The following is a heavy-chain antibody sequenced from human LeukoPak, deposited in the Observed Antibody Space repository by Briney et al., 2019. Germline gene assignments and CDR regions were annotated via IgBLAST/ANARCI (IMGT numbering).Heavy chain of an antibody. CDR2: IRYDESDK. J-gene: IGHJ4*02. D-gene: IGHD5-24*01. CDR1: GFTFSSYA. V-gene: IGHV3-30*02. CDR3: ARGQFDPYDY. Sequence: PGGSLRLSCAASGFTFSSYAMHWVRQAPGKGLEWVAFIRYDESDKYYADSVKGRFTISRDNSKNTLYLQMNSLRAEDTAVYYCARGQFDPYDYWGQGTLVTVSS.